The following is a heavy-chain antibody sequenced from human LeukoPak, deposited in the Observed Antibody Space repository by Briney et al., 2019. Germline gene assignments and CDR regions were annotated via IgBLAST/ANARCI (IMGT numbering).Heavy chain of an antibody. CDR3: ARDHYYYDSSGYCFDY. D-gene: IGHD3-22*01. J-gene: IGHJ4*02. Sequence: PGGSLRLSCAASGFTFSSYGMQWVRRAPGKGLEWVAVIWYDGSNKYYADSVKGRFTISRDNSKNTLYLQMNSLRAEDTAVYYCARDHYYYDSSGYCFDYWGQGTLVTVSS. CDR1: GFTFSSYG. V-gene: IGHV3-33*01. CDR2: IWYDGSNK.